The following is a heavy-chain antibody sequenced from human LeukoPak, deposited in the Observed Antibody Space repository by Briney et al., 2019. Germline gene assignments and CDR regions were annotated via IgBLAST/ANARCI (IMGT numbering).Heavy chain of an antibody. CDR2: ISGSGGST. CDR3: AKVVGYNWNYFDY. CDR1: GFTFSSYA. D-gene: IGHD1-20*01. V-gene: IGHV3-23*01. Sequence: GGSLRLSCAASGFTFSSYAMSWVRQAPGKGLEWVSAISGSGGSTYYADPVKGRFTISRDNSKNTLYLQMNSLRAEDTAVYYCAKVVGYNWNYFDYWGQGTLVTVSS. J-gene: IGHJ4*02.